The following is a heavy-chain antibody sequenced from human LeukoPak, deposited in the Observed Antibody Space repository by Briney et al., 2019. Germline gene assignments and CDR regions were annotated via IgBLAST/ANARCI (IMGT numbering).Heavy chain of an antibody. V-gene: IGHV4-61*02. CDR3: ARDNNYYGSGSYHDY. Sequence: SETLSLTCTVSGGSISSSSYYWGWIRQPAGKGLEWIGRIYTSGSTNYNPSLKSRVTMSVDTSKNQFSLKLSSVTAADTAVYYCARDNNYYGSGSYHDYWGQGTLVTVSS. CDR1: GGSISSSSYY. D-gene: IGHD3-10*01. J-gene: IGHJ4*02. CDR2: IYTSGST.